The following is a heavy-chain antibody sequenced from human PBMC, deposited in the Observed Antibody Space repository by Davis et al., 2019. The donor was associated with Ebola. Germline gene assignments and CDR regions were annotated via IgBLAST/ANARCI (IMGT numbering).Heavy chain of an antibody. CDR3: ARAPEYYGSGSYYIVRTYGMDV. D-gene: IGHD3-10*01. CDR1: GGSISSSNW. J-gene: IGHJ6*02. CDR2: IYHSGST. Sequence: MPSETLSLTCAVSGGSISSSNWWCWERQPPGKGLEWIGEIYHSGSTNYNPSLKSRVTISVDKSKNQFSLKLSSVTAADTAVYYCARAPEYYGSGSYYIVRTYGMDVWGQGTTVTVSS. V-gene: IGHV4-4*02.